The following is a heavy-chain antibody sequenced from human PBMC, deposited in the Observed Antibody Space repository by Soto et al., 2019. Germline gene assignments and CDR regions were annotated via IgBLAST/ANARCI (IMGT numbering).Heavy chain of an antibody. D-gene: IGHD2-15*01. CDR2: INPNSGGT. V-gene: IGHV1-2*04. CDR1: GYTFTGYY. Sequence: GASVKVSCKASGYTFTGYYMHWVRQAPGQGLEWMGRINPNSGGTNYAQKFQGWVTMTRDTSISTAYMELSRLRSDDTAVYYCARGGPYCSGGSCFPIDAFDIWGQGTMVTVSS. J-gene: IGHJ3*02. CDR3: ARGGPYCSGGSCFPIDAFDI.